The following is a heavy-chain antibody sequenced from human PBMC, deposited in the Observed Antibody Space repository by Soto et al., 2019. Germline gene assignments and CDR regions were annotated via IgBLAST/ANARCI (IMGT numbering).Heavy chain of an antibody. D-gene: IGHD6-13*01. CDR2: ISWNSNSV. CDR3: AKDRYSSYLYYMDV. Sequence: GGSLRLSCAASGFTFDDYAMHWVRQAPGKGLEWVSGISWNSNSVGYADSVKGRFTISRDNARNSLYLQMNSLRAEDTALYYCAKDRYSSYLYYMDVWGKGTTVTAP. V-gene: IGHV3-9*01. J-gene: IGHJ6*03. CDR1: GFTFDDYA.